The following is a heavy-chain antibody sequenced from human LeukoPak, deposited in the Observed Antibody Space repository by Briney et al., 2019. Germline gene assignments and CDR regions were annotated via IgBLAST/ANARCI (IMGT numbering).Heavy chain of an antibody. D-gene: IGHD3-10*01. J-gene: IGHJ4*02. CDR3: AKDSQLLWFGELEDY. CDR2: ISGSGGST. CDR1: GFTFSSYA. V-gene: IGHV3-23*01. Sequence: GGSLRLSCAASGFTFSSYAMSWVRQAPGKGLEWVSAISGSGGSTYYADSVKGRFTISRDNSKNTLYLQMNSQRAEDTAVYYCAKDSQLLWFGELEDYWGQGTLVTVSS.